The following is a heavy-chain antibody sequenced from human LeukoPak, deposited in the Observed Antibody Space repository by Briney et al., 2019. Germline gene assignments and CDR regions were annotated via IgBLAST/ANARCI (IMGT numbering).Heavy chain of an antibody. D-gene: IGHD1-14*01. J-gene: IGHJ6*03. CDR1: GGSISSGSYY. V-gene: IGHV4-61*02. Sequence: SETLSLTCTVSGGSISSGSYYWSWIRQPAGKGLEWIGRIYTSGSTNYNPSLKSRVTISVDTSKNQFSLKLSSVTAADTAVYYCAGGKYYYYFHMDVWGKGTTVTISS. CDR3: AGGKYYYYFHMDV. CDR2: IYTSGST.